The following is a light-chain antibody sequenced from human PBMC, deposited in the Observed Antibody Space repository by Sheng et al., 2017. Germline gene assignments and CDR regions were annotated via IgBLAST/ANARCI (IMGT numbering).Light chain of an antibody. V-gene: IGKV3-11*01. CDR1: QSVNNY. Sequence: EIVLTQSPATLSLSPGERATLSCRASQSVNNYLAWYQQKPGQAPRLLIYDASNRATGIPARFSGSGSGTEFTLTISGLQPEDVATYYCQKYDSAPLPFGGGTKVEIK. J-gene: IGKJ4*01. CDR2: DAS. CDR3: QKYDSAPLP.